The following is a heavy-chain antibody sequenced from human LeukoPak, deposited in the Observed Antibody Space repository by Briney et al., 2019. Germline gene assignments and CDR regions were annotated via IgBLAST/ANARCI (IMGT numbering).Heavy chain of an antibody. CDR2: ISWNSGSI. J-gene: IGHJ4*02. V-gene: IGHV3-9*01. Sequence: LPGGSLRLSCAASGFTFDDYAMHWVRQAPGKGLEWVSGISWNSGSIGYADSVKGRFTISRDNAKNSLYLQMNSLRAEDTALYYCAKGGGGYKTPTDYWGQGTLVTVSS. D-gene: IGHD5-24*01. CDR3: AKGGGGYKTPTDY. CDR1: GFTFDDYA.